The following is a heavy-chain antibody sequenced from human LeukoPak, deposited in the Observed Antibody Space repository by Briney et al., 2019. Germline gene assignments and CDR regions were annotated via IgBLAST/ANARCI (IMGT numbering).Heavy chain of an antibody. V-gene: IGHV4-39*01. CDR1: GGSIGSGSY. D-gene: IGHD2-2*01. CDR3: ARTESSHLYHVALMTF. J-gene: IGHJ4*02. CDR2: IYYSGST. Sequence: SETLSLICTVSGGSIGSGSYWGWIRQSPGKGLEWIGSIYYSGSTYYNPSLKTEVTISVDTSKNQFSLKMNSVTAADTAIYFCARTESSHLYHVALMTFWGQGTLVTVSS.